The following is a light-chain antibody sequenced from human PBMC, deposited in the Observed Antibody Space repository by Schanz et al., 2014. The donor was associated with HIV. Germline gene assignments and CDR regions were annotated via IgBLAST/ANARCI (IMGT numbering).Light chain of an antibody. CDR2: SNS. V-gene: IGLV1-44*01. CDR1: SSNIGSYY. CDR3: QSFDDSLSGVV. Sequence: QFVLTQPPSASGTPGQGVTISCSGSSSNIGSYYVNWYQQLPGTAPRLLIHSNSQRPSGVPERFSGSKSGTSASLAISGLQSEDEADYYCQSFDDSLSGVVFGGGTKLTVL. J-gene: IGLJ2*01.